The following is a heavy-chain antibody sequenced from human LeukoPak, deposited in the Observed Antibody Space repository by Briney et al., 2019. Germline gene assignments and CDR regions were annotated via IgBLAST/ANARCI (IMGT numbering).Heavy chain of an antibody. CDR3: ARKTDHQTGGDY. CDR1: GFSVSRNY. Sequence: GGSLRLSCAASGFSVSRNYMTWVRQAPGEGLEWVSLIYSGGSTSYADSVKGRFTISRDNSKNTLYLQTNSLRAEDTAVYYCARKTDHQTGGDYWGQGTLVTVSS. V-gene: IGHV3-66*01. CDR2: IYSGGST. D-gene: IGHD1-1*01. J-gene: IGHJ4*02.